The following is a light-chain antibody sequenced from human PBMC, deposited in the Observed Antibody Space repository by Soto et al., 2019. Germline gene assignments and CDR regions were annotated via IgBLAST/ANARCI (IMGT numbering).Light chain of an antibody. Sequence: DIQMTQSPSTLSASVGDRFTITCRASQSITTLLAWYQQKPGKAPKLLVYDASTLQSGVATRFSGSGSGTEFTLIISGLQPEDSATYYCQQSYSIPPITFCQGTRLEIK. CDR3: QQSYSIPPIT. CDR1: QSITTL. V-gene: IGKV1-5*01. CDR2: DAS. J-gene: IGKJ5*01.